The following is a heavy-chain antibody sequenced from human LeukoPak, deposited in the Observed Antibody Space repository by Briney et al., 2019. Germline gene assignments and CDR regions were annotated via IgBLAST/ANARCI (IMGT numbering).Heavy chain of an antibody. Sequence: GGSLRLSCAASGFTFSSYAMHWVRQAPGKGLEWVAVISYDGSNKYYADSVKGRFTISRDNSKNTLYLQMNSLRAEDTAVYYCARDGRRWLQLAGDAFNIWGQGTMVTVSS. CDR1: GFTFSSYA. CDR3: ARDGRRWLQLAGDAFNI. D-gene: IGHD5-24*01. J-gene: IGHJ3*02. V-gene: IGHV3-30*04. CDR2: ISYDGSNK.